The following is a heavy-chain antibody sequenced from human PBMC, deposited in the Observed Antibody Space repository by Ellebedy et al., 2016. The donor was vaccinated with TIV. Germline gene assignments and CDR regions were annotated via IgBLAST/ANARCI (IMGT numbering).Heavy chain of an antibody. Sequence: PGGSLRLSCAASGFTVSTSYMSWVRQAPGKGLEWVSVIYGAGSTYYPDSVKGRFTISRHNSKNTLYPQMNSLRAEDTAVYYCARSMAAAGNYPGYWGQGTLVTVSS. D-gene: IGHD6-13*01. CDR2: IYGAGST. CDR3: ARSMAAAGNYPGY. V-gene: IGHV3-53*04. J-gene: IGHJ4*02. CDR1: GFTVSTSY.